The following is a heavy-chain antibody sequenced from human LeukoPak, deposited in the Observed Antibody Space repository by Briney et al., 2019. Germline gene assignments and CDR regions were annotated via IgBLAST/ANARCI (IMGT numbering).Heavy chain of an antibody. D-gene: IGHD1-26*01. CDR3: ARVASGFIGSSFDY. CDR2: IIPIFGTA. V-gene: IGHV1-69*13. CDR1: GCTFSSYA. Sequence: SVTVSFKPSGCTFSSYAISWVRQAPGQGLEWVGGIIPIFGTANYAQKFQGRVAITADESTRTAYMELSSLRSEDTAVYYCARVASGFIGSSFDYWGQGTLVTVSS. J-gene: IGHJ4*02.